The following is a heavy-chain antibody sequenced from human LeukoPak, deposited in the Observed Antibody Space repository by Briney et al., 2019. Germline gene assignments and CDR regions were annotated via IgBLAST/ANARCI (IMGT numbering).Heavy chain of an antibody. D-gene: IGHD1-7*01. J-gene: IGHJ4*02. CDR1: GFTFSSYW. Sequence: PGGSLRLSCAASGFTFSSYWMSWVRQAPGKGLEWVANIKQDGSEKYYVNSVKGRFTISRDNAKNSLYLQMNSLGAEDTAIYYCAREDDWNYEDYWDQGTLVTVSS. CDR2: IKQDGSEK. CDR3: AREDDWNYEDY. V-gene: IGHV3-7*01.